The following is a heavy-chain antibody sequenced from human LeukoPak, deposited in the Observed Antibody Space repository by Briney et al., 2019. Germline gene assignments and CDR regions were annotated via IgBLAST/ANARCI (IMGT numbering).Heavy chain of an antibody. CDR2: INPNSGGT. J-gene: IGHJ4*02. Sequence: ASVKVSCKASGYTFTSYAMNWVRQAPGQGLEWMGWINPNSGGTNYAQKFQGRVTMTRDTSISTAYMELSRLRSDDTAVYYCARAVSVPAAYQVLYWGQGTLVTVSS. CDR3: ARAVSVPAAYQVLY. V-gene: IGHV1-2*02. CDR1: GYTFTSYA. D-gene: IGHD2-2*01.